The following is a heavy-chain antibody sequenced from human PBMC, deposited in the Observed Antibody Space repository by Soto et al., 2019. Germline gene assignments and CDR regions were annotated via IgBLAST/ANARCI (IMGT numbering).Heavy chain of an antibody. CDR3: AKVRGGSYYGPEKTTVFRNFDY. D-gene: IGHD1-26*01. Sequence: EVQLLESGGDLVQPGGSLRLSCAASGFTFSNYAMTWVRQAPGKGLEWVSAISDNGGTRYYAASVRGRFTISRDNSKNTLDLQIGSLRAEDTAVYYCAKVRGGSYYGPEKTTVFRNFDYWGQGTLVTVSS. V-gene: IGHV3-23*01. J-gene: IGHJ4*02. CDR2: ISDNGGTR. CDR1: GFTFSNYA.